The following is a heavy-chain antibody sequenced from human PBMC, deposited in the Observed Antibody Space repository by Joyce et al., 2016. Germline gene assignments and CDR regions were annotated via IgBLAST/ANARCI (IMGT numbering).Heavy chain of an antibody. CDR2: IIPIFGTA. D-gene: IGHD3-22*01. Sequence: QVQLVQSGAEVKKPGSSVKVSCKASGGTFSSDAISWVRQAPGQGLEWRGGIIPIFGTANYAQKFQGRVTITADESTSTAYMELSSLRSEDTAVYYCASWSEGGYYYRYFDYWGQGTLVTVSS. J-gene: IGHJ4*02. CDR1: GGTFSSDA. CDR3: ASWSEGGYYYRYFDY. V-gene: IGHV1-69*01.